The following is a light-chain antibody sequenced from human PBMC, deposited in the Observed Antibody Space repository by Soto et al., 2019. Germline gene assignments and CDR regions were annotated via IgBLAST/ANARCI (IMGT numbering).Light chain of an antibody. CDR1: QSLLHSNGNNY. CDR3: MQALQTPLT. V-gene: IGKV2-28*01. CDR2: LGS. J-gene: IGKJ5*01. Sequence: DIVMTQSPLSLPVTPGEPASISCRSSQSLLHSNGNNYFDWYLQKPGQSPQLLIYLGSNRASGVPNRFSGSGSGTDFTLKISRVEAEDVGVYYCMQALQTPLTCGQGTRLEIK.